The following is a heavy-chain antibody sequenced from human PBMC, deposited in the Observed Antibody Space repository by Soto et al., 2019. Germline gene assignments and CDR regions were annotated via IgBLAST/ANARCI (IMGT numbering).Heavy chain of an antibody. V-gene: IGHV3-30-3*01. Sequence: QVQLVGPGGGVVRPGRSWRLSCAASGFTFSSYARHWVRQVPGKGLEWVAVISYEGGNKYYADSWKGQFPISGDNSKNALYLQMNSLRAEDTAVYYCARDTAMALDPWGQGTLVNGSS. J-gene: IGHJ5*02. CDR2: ISYEGGNK. CDR3: ARDTAMALDP. D-gene: IGHD5-18*01. CDR1: GFTFSSYA.